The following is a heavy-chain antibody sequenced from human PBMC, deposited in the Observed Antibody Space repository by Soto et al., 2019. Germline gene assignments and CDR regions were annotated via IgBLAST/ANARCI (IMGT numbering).Heavy chain of an antibody. Sequence: SETLSLTCTVSGGSISSGGYYWSWIRQHPGKGLEWIGYIYYSGSTYYNPSLKSRVTISVDTSKNQFSLKLSSVTAADTAVYYCARDASESDSSGYYYFDYWGQGTLVTVS. CDR1: GGSISSGGYY. CDR3: ARDASESDSSGYYYFDY. D-gene: IGHD3-22*01. CDR2: IYYSGST. V-gene: IGHV4-31*03. J-gene: IGHJ4*02.